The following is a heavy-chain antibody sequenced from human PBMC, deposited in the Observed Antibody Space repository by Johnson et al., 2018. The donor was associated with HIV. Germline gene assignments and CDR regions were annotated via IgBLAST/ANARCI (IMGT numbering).Heavy chain of an antibody. CDR2: IKQDGSEK. V-gene: IGHV3-7*03. Sequence: VQLVESGGGLVQPGRSLRLSCAASGFTFDDYAMHWVRQAPGKGLEWVANIKQDGSEKYYVDSVKGRFTISRDNAKNSLYLQMNSLRAEDTAVYYCARLIVGAPGAFDIWGQGTMVTVSS. D-gene: IGHD1-26*01. CDR3: ARLIVGAPGAFDI. CDR1: GFTFDDYA. J-gene: IGHJ3*02.